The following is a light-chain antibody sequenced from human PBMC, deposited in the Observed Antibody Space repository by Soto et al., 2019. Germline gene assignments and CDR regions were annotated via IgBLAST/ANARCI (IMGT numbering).Light chain of an antibody. CDR3: QQYGSSST. Sequence: EIVSTQSPGTLSLSPGERATLPCRASQTISSSSLAWYQQKGGQAPRLLICGASSRATGIPDRFSGSGSGTDFTLTISRLEPDDFAVYYCQQYGSSSTFGQGTRLEIK. CDR2: GAS. CDR1: QTISSSS. V-gene: IGKV3-20*01. J-gene: IGKJ5*01.